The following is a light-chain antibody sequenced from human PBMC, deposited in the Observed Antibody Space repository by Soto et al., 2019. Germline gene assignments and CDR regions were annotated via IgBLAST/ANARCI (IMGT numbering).Light chain of an antibody. CDR1: SSDVETYNT. Sequence: QAVVTQPASVSGSPGQSITISCTGASSDVETYNTVSWFQQHPGKAPNLVIYEGNKRPSGVSDRFSGSKSGYTAALTISGLQPEDEADYYCCSYVPRSSHVIFDGGTKLTVL. CDR3: CSYVPRSSHVI. J-gene: IGLJ2*01. V-gene: IGLV2-23*01. CDR2: EGN.